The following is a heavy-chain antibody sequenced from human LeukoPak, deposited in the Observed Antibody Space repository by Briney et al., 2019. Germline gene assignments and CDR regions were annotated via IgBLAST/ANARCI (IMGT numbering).Heavy chain of an antibody. Sequence: GGSLRLSCAASDFAFSTYAMSWVRQAPGKGLEWVSTISGGGDATYYADSVKGRFTISRDNSKNTLYLQMNSLRAEDTAVYYCARDAPNEFGATNYYYYMDVWGKGTTVTVSS. D-gene: IGHD3-10*01. CDR1: DFAFSTYA. CDR2: ISGGGDAT. CDR3: ARDAPNEFGATNYYYYMDV. J-gene: IGHJ6*03. V-gene: IGHV3-23*01.